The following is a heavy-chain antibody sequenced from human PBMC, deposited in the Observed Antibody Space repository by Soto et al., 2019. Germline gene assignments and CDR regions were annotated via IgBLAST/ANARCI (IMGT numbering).Heavy chain of an antibody. CDR3: GSFARGSRDDY. CDR2: IYYSGST. CDR1: GGSISSSSYY. Sequence: SETLSLTCTVSGGSISSSSYYWGWIRQPPGKGLEWIGSIYYSGSTYYNPSLKSRVTISVDTSKNQFSLKLSSVTAADTAVYYCGSFARGSRDDYWGQGTLVTVSS. V-gene: IGHV4-39*01. J-gene: IGHJ4*02. D-gene: IGHD6-6*01.